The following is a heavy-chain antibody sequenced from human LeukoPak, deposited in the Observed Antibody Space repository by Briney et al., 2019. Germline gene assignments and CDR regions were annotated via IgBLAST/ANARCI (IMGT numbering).Heavy chain of an antibody. V-gene: IGHV1-2*02. J-gene: IGHJ5*01. Sequence: ASVKVSCKASGYTFTAYYIHWVRQAPGQGLEWMGRINPNSGGTNYAQKFQGRVTMARDTSISTAYMELSRLRSDDTAVYYCARPWEITMSERSYNWFDSWGQGTLVTVSS. CDR2: INPNSGGT. D-gene: IGHD1-26*01. CDR3: ARPWEITMSERSYNWFDS. CDR1: GYTFTAYY.